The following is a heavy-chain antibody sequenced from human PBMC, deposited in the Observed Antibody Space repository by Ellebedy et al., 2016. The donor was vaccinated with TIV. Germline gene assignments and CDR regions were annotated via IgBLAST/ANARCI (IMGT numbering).Heavy chain of an antibody. CDR2: TIPMFGTA. CDR3: AGDRAPIGRNWYFDL. J-gene: IGHJ2*01. D-gene: IGHD5-24*01. CDR1: GGTFSSYA. V-gene: IGHV1-69*13. Sequence: AASVKVSCKASGGTFSSYAISWVRQAPGQGLEWLGGTIPMFGTANLAQRLQGRVTITADESTRTAYMELSSLRSEDTAVYYCAGDRAPIGRNWYFDLWGRGTLVTVSA.